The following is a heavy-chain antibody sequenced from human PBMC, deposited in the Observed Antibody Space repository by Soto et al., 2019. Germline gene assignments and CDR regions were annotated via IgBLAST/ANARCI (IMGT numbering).Heavy chain of an antibody. Sequence: SETLSLTCSVSGASTVSHYHWTWIRQPPGKGLEWMGYIFNSGTTFYNPSLTSRLSISMDTSGNHFSLELRSVTAADTAVYYCALALGPMTGLDYWGQGTLVTVSS. D-gene: IGHD1-26*01. J-gene: IGHJ4*02. CDR1: GASTVSHYH. V-gene: IGHV4-31*02. CDR2: IFNSGTT. CDR3: ALALGPMTGLDY.